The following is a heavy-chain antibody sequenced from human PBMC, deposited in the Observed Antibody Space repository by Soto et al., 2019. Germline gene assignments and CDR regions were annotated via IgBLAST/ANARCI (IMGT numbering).Heavy chain of an antibody. J-gene: IGHJ6*02. V-gene: IGHV2-70*01. CDR1: GFSLSTSGMC. CDR2: IDWDDDK. D-gene: IGHD6-13*01. CDR3: ARSYSSSWYYYGMDV. Sequence: SGPTLVNPTQTLTLTCTFSGFSLSTSGMCVSWIRQPPGKALEWLALIDWDDDKYYSTSLKTRLTISKDTSKNQVVLTMTNMDPVDTATYYCARSYSSSWYYYGMDVWGQGTTVTVSS.